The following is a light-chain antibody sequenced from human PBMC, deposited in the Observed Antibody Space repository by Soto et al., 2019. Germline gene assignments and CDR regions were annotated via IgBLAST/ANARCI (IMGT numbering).Light chain of an antibody. CDR3: QQLNSYPRT. CDR2: AAS. V-gene: IGKV1-9*01. J-gene: IGKJ1*01. CDR1: QGINSY. Sequence: DIQLTQSPSVLSASVGDRVTITCRASQGINSYLAWYQQKPGKVPKLLIYAASTLHSGVPSRFSGSGSVTEFTLTLSSLQPEDCATDYCQQLNSYPRTFGQGTKVEVK.